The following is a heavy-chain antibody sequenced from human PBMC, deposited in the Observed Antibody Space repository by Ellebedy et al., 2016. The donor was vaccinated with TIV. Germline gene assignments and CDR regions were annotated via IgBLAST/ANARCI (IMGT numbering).Heavy chain of an antibody. D-gene: IGHD1-26*01. Sequence: ASVKVSCXVSGYTLTELSRHWVRQAPGKGLEWMGGFDPEDGETIYAQKFQGRVTMTEDTSTDTAYMELSSLRSEDTAVYYCATFMVGATGYYYYGMDVWGQGTTVTVSS. V-gene: IGHV1-24*01. J-gene: IGHJ6*02. CDR3: ATFMVGATGYYYYGMDV. CDR1: GYTLTELS. CDR2: FDPEDGET.